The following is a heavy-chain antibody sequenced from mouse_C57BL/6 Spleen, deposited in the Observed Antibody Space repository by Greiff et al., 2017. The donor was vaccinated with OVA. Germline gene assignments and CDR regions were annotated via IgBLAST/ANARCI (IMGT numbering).Heavy chain of an antibody. J-gene: IGHJ3*01. CDR2: ISDGGSYT. V-gene: IGHV5-4*01. CDR1: GFTFSSYA. CDR3: ARDLGTMVTRFAY. D-gene: IGHD2-1*01. Sequence: EVKLVESGGGLVKPGGSLKLSCAASGFTFSSYAMSWVRQTPEKRLEWVATISDGGSYTYYPDNVKGRFTISRDNAKNNLYLQMSHLKSEDTAMYYCARDLGTMVTRFAYWGQGTLVTVSA.